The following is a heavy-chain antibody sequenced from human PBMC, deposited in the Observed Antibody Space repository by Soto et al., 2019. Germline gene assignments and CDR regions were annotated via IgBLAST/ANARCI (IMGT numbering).Heavy chain of an antibody. CDR2: INPNSGGT. V-gene: IGHV1-2*04. CDR1: GYTFTGYY. CDR3: ARDWAGIAAAGNLSYYGMDV. J-gene: IGHJ6*02. Sequence: ASVKVSCKASGYTFTGYYMHWVRQAPGQGLEWMGWINPNSGGTNYAQKFQGWVTMTRDTSISTAYMELSRLRSDDTAVYYCARDWAGIAAAGNLSYYGMDVWGQGTTVTVSS. D-gene: IGHD6-13*01.